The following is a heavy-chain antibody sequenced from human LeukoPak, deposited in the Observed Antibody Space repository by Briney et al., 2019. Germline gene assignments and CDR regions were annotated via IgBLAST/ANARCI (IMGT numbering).Heavy chain of an antibody. D-gene: IGHD6-19*01. CDR2: IHYSGST. Sequence: SETLSLTCTVSGASFSAYYWTWIRQPPGKRLEWLGYIHYSGSTSYNPSLKSRVIISVDTSKTQFFLKLSSVTAADTAVYYCARELVYSSGWYADAFDIWGQGTMVTVSS. V-gene: IGHV4-59*01. CDR3: ARELVYSSGWYADAFDI. CDR1: GASFSAYY. J-gene: IGHJ3*02.